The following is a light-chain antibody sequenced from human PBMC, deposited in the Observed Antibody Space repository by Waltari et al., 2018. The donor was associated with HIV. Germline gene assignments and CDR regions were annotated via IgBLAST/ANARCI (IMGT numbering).Light chain of an antibody. CDR1: RSDVGSYNL. Sequence: QSALTQPASVSGSPGQSITISCTGTRSDVGSYNLVSWYQHHPGKAPKLIISEVSTRTSGVSNRFSGSKSGTTASLTISGLQAEDEADYHCCSYAHNDPWVFGGGTRLTVL. J-gene: IGLJ3*02. V-gene: IGLV2-23*02. CDR3: CSYAHNDPWV. CDR2: EVS.